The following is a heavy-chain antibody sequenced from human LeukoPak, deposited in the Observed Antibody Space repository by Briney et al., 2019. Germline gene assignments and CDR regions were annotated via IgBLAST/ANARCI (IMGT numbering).Heavy chain of an antibody. D-gene: IGHD5-12*01. J-gene: IGHJ6*02. V-gene: IGHV3-64*01. CDR2: ISSNGGST. CDR3: ARLRSYYYGMDV. CDR1: GFTFSSYA. Sequence: GGSLRLSCAASGFTFSSYAMHWVRQAPGKGLEYVSAISSNGGSTYYANSVKGRFTISRDNSKNTLYLQMGSLRAGDMAVYYCARLRSYYYGMDVWGQGTTVTVSS.